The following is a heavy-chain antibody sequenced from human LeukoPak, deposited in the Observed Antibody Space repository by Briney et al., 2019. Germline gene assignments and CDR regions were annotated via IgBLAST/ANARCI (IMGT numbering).Heavy chain of an antibody. J-gene: IGHJ4*02. D-gene: IGHD5-18*01. CDR2: IYLSGST. CDR3: ARNISLGRDTTMVTVFDY. CDR1: GYSISSGYY. V-gene: IGHV4-38-2*01. Sequence: SQTLSLTCAVSGYSISSGYYWGWIRQPPGKGLEWIVSIYLSGSTVYSSSPKSRVTISVDTSKNQFSLRLSSVTAADTAVYYCARNISLGRDTTMVTVFDYWGQGTLVTVSS.